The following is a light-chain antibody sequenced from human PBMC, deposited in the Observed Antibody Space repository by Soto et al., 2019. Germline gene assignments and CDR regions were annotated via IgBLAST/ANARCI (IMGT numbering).Light chain of an antibody. Sequence: QSALTQPASVSGWPGQSITIYCTGTSSDVGGSIYVSWYQLSPGKAPKLLIYDVDRPSGVSNRFSGSKSGNTASLTISGLQAEDEADYYCNSYTSSGMVVFGGGIKLTVL. J-gene: IGLJ3*02. CDR3: NSYTSSGMVV. CDR2: DV. CDR1: SSDVGGSIY. V-gene: IGLV2-14*01.